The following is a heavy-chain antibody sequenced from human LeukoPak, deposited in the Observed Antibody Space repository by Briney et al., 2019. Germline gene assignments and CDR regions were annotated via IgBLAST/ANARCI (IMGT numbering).Heavy chain of an antibody. V-gene: IGHV1-2*02. CDR1: GYPFDNFG. Sequence: ASVKVSCKASGYPFDNFGLTWVRQAPGQGLEWMGWINPNSGGTNYAQKFQGRVTMTRDTSISTAYMELSRLRSDDTAVYYCAREGDYWGQGTLVTVSS. CDR3: AREGDY. CDR2: INPNSGGT. J-gene: IGHJ4*02.